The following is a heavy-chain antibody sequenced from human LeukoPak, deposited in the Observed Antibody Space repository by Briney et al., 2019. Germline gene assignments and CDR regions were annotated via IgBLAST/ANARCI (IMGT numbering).Heavy chain of an antibody. CDR1: GFTFSSYS. V-gene: IGHV3-48*01. J-gene: IGHJ6*02. D-gene: IGHD2-21*02. CDR3: AKVRDNYYYYGMDV. CDR2: ITSSSSTI. Sequence: GGSLRLSCAASGFTFSSYSMNWIRQAPGKGLEWVSYITSSSSTIYYADSVKGRFTISRDNSKNTLYLQMFTLRAEDTAVYYCAKVRDNYYYYGMDVWGQGTTVAVSS.